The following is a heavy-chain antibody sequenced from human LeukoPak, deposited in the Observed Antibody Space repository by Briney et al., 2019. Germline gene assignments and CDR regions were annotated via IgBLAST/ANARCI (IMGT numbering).Heavy chain of an antibody. J-gene: IGHJ4*02. CDR1: GFTFSSYA. V-gene: IGHV3-23*01. CDR2: ISGGGGST. CDR3: AKSHTTFGVATEAPPSDY. D-gene: IGHD3-3*01. Sequence: GGSLRLSCAASGFTFSSYAMSWVRQAPGKGLEWVSGISGGGGSTYYADSVKGRFTISRDNSKNTLYVRMNSLRAEDTAVYYCAKSHTTFGVATEAPPSDYWGQGTLVTVSS.